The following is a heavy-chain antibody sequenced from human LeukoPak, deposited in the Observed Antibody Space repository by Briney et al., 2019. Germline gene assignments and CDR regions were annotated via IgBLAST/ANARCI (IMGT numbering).Heavy chain of an antibody. CDR2: ISGSGGST. D-gene: IGHD3-10*01. J-gene: IGHJ4*02. Sequence: GGSLRLSCAASGFTFSSYGMSWVRQAPGKGLEWVSAISGSGGSTYYADSVKGRFTISRDNSKNTLYLQMNSLRAEDTAVYYCATLGTMVRGVGSYYFDYWGQGTLVTVSS. CDR1: GFTFSSYG. V-gene: IGHV3-23*01. CDR3: ATLGTMVRGVGSYYFDY.